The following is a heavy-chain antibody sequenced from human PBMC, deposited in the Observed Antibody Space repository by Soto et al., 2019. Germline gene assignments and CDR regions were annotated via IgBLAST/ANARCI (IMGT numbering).Heavy chain of an antibody. J-gene: IGHJ6*02. CDR1: GGSFSGYY. CDR3: AREQRYYYGSGTANGYYYGMYV. CDR2: INHSGST. V-gene: IGHV4-34*01. D-gene: IGHD3-10*01. Sequence: SETLALTCAVYGGSFSGYYLSWIRQPTGKGLEWIGEINHSGSTNYNPSLRSRVTISVDTSKNQFSLKLSSVTAADTAVYYCAREQRYYYGSGTANGYYYGMYVWGQGTTVTVSS.